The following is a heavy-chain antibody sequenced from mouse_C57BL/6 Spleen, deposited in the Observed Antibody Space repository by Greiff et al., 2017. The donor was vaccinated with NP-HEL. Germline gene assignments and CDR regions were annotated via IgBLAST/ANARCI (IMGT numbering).Heavy chain of an antibody. CDR2: ISSGGSYT. V-gene: IGHV5-6*01. J-gene: IGHJ2*01. D-gene: IGHD1-1*01. Sequence: EVMLVESGGDLVKPGGSLKLSCAASGFTFSSYGMSWVRQTPDKRLEWVATISSGGSYTYYPDSVKGRFTISRDNAKNTLYLQMSSLKSEDTAMYYCARHEGSSYYFDYWGQGTTLTVSS. CDR1: GFTFSSYG. CDR3: ARHEGSSYYFDY.